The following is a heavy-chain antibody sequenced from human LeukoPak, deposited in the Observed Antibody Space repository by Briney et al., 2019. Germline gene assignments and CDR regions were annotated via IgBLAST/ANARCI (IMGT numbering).Heavy chain of an antibody. J-gene: IGHJ4*02. Sequence: SVKVSCKASGGTFSSYAISWVRQAPGQGLEWMGGIIPIFGTANCAQKFQGRVTITADESTSTAYMELSSLRSEDTAVYYCARDRGVGATGVLGYWGQGTLVTVSS. V-gene: IGHV1-69*01. CDR1: GGTFSSYA. D-gene: IGHD1-26*01. CDR2: IIPIFGTA. CDR3: ARDRGVGATGVLGY.